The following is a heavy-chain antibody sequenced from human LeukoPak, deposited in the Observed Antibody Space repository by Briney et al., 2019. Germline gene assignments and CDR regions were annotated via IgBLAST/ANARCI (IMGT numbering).Heavy chain of an antibody. CDR1: GGSISSYY. Sequence: SETLSLTCTVSGGSISSYYRSWVRQPPGKGLEWVGYIYYSGSTNYNPSLKSRVTISVDTSKNQFSLKLISVTAADTAVYYCARDGCSGGSCYRDYYGMDVWGQGTTVTVSS. D-gene: IGHD2-15*01. V-gene: IGHV4-59*01. CDR2: IYYSGST. CDR3: ARDGCSGGSCYRDYYGMDV. J-gene: IGHJ6*02.